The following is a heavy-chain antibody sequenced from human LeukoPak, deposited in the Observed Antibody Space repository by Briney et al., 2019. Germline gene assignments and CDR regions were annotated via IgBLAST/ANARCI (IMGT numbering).Heavy chain of an antibody. D-gene: IGHD6-6*01. CDR1: GFSFGNYA. CDR2: ISTNGVNT. J-gene: IGHJ4*02. V-gene: IGHV3-23*01. Sequence: GGSLRLSCQTSGFSFGNYAMSWVRQAQGKELEWISAISTNGVNTYYADSVKGRFTISRDNSRHTLSLQMNGLRADDTAVYYCAKGSAAARPYYFDSWGQGTLVAVSS. CDR3: AKGSAAARPYYFDS.